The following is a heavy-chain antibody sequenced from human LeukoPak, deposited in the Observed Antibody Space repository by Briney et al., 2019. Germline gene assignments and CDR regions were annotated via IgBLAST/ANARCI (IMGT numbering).Heavy chain of an antibody. Sequence: PSETLSLTCSVSGASISGGTYYWGWIRQPPGKGLEWIGSIYYTGSTYDTPSLKSRVTISVDTSKNQFSLKLSSVTAADTAVYYCARRGGSGRAFDYWGQGTLVTVSS. V-gene: IGHV4-39*01. J-gene: IGHJ4*01. D-gene: IGHD1-26*01. CDR2: IYYTGST. CDR1: GASISGGTYY. CDR3: ARRGGSGRAFDY.